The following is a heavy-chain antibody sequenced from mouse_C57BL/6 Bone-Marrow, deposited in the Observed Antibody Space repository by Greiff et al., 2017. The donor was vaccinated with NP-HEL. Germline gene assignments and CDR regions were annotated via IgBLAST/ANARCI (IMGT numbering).Heavy chain of an antibody. J-gene: IGHJ3*01. V-gene: IGHV1-26*01. CDR2: INPNNGGT. D-gene: IGHD1-1*01. Sequence: EVQLQQSGPELVKPGASVKISCKASGYTFTDYYMNWVKQSHGKSLEWIGDINPNNGGTSYNQKFKGKATLTVDKSSSTAYMELRSLTSEDAAVYYCARSSYYYGSREAWFAYWGQGTLVTVSA. CDR3: ARSSYYYGSREAWFAY. CDR1: GYTFTDYY.